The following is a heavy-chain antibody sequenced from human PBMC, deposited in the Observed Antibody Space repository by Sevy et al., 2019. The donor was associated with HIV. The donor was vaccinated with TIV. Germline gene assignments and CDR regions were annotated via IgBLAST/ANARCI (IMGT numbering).Heavy chain of an antibody. J-gene: IGHJ4*02. V-gene: IGHV1-69*13. D-gene: IGHD2-21*02. CDR1: GGNFRNYV. CDR2: IIPTSGTA. Sequence: ASVKVSCKASGGNFRNYVISWVRQAPGQGLEWMGGIIPTSGTANYAQKFQGRVTIIADESTSTAYMELSSLRSEETAVYYCARLYPCGGACYYFDSWGQGTLVTVSS. CDR3: ARLYPCGGACYYFDS.